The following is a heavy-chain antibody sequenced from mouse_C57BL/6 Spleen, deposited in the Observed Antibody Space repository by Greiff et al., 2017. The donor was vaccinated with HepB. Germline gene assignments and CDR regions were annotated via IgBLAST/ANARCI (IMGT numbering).Heavy chain of an antibody. CDR3: ARQATVVERYFDY. J-gene: IGHJ2*01. CDR1: GFTFSSYG. Sequence: EVQVVESGGDLVKPGGSLKLSCAASGFTFSSYGMSWVRQTPDKRLEWVATISSGGSYTYYPDSVKGRFTISRDNAKNTLYLQMSSLKSEDTAMYYCARQATVVERYFDYWGQGTTLTVSS. D-gene: IGHD1-1*01. V-gene: IGHV5-6*01. CDR2: ISSGGSYT.